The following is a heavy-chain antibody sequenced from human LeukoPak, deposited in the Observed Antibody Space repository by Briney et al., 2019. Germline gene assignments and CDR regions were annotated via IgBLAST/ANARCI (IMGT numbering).Heavy chain of an antibody. Sequence: ASVKVSCKASGYTFTSYGISWVRQAPGQGLEWMGWISAYNGNTNYAQKLQGRVTMITDTSTSTAYMELRSLRSDDTAVYYCARTINWNDAIDHSDYWGQGTLVTVSS. D-gene: IGHD1-20*01. J-gene: IGHJ4*02. CDR1: GYTFTSYG. CDR3: ARTINWNDAIDHSDY. CDR2: ISAYNGNT. V-gene: IGHV1-18*01.